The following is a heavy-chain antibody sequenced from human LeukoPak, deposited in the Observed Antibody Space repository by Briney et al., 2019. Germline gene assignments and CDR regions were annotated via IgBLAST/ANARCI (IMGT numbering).Heavy chain of an antibody. CDR1: GFIFTNYG. CDR2: ISYDGSNK. D-gene: IGHD6-19*01. Sequence: GGSLRLSCAASGFIFTNYGMHWVRQAPGKGLEWVAVISYDGSNKYYADSVKGRFTISRDNSKNTLYLQMNSLRAEDTAVYYCARDGIAVAGILDYWGQGTLVTVSS. CDR3: ARDGIAVAGILDY. J-gene: IGHJ4*02. V-gene: IGHV3-30*03.